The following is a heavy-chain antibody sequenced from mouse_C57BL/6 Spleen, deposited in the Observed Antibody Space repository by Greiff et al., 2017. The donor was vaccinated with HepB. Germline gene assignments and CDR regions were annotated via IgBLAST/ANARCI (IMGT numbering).Heavy chain of an antibody. Sequence: VQLQQSGPELVKPGASVKISCKASGYAFSSSWMNWVKQRPGKGLEWIGRIYPGDGDTNYNGKFKGKATLTADKSSSTAYMQLSSLTSEDSAVYFCARGDYYGRSYDYWGQGTTLTVSS. V-gene: IGHV1-82*01. J-gene: IGHJ2*01. CDR1: GYAFSSSW. D-gene: IGHD1-1*01. CDR2: IYPGDGDT. CDR3: ARGDYYGRSYDY.